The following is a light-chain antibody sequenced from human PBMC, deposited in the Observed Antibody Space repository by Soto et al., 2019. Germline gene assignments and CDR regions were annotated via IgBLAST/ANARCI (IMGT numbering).Light chain of an antibody. Sequence: EIVLTQSPGTLSLSPGERATLSCRASQSVSSSYLAWYQQKPGQAPRLLIYGASSRATGIPDRFSGSGSGTDFTLTISRLEPEDFAVYYCQQYGSSPPVPSTITFGQGTRLEIK. J-gene: IGKJ5*01. CDR2: GAS. CDR1: QSVSSSY. V-gene: IGKV3-20*01. CDR3: QQYGSSPPVPSTIT.